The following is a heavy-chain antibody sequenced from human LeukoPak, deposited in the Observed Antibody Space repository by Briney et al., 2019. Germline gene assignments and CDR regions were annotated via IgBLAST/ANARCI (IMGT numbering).Heavy chain of an antibody. CDR2: IYYSGST. CDR1: GVSISSYY. J-gene: IGHJ4*02. Sequence: SETLSLTCTVSGVSISSYYWTWIRQPPRKGLEWIGYIYYSGSTSYNPSLKSGATIAVETSNNQFSLKLSSVTAADTAVDYCTREVIATAGYDYWGQGTLVTVSS. V-gene: IGHV4-59*01. CDR3: TREVIATAGYDY. D-gene: IGHD6-13*01.